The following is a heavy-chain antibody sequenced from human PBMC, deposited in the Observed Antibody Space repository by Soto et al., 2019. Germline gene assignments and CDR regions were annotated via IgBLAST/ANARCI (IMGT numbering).Heavy chain of an antibody. V-gene: IGHV4-61*01. D-gene: IGHD2-8*02. CDR3: AREDWGGRGCREKAGGLAP. CDR2: IYYSGTT. J-gene: IGHJ5*02. Sequence: QVQLQESGPGLVKPSETLSLTCTVSGDSVSSGTYYWSWIRQPPGEGLEWSGDIYYSGTTNYSPSRMSLFPLSVDTPKTQLCLKLTCVTAPDTVAYYCAREDWGGRGCREKAGGLAPWGQGCLVSVSS. CDR1: GDSVSSGTYY.